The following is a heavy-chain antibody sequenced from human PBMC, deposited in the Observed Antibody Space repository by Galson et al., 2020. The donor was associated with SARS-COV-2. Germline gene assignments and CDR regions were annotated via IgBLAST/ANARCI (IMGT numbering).Heavy chain of an antibody. V-gene: IGHV1-24*01. CDR2: FDPEDGET. CDR3: ATSSPVVSYWFDP. CDR1: GYTLTEIS. D-gene: IGHD2-2*01. Sequence: ASVKVSCEVSGYTLTEISMHWVRQAPGKGLVWIGGFDPEDGETIYAQKFQGRVTMTEDTSTDTAYMELSSLRSEDTAVYYCATSSPVVSYWFDPWGQGTLVTVSS. J-gene: IGHJ5*02.